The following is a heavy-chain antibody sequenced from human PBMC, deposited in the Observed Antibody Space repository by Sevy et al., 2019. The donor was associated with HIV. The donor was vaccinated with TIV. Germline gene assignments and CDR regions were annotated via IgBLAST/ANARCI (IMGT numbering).Heavy chain of an antibody. Sequence: GGSLRLSCAASGFTFSDYYMSWIRQAPGKGLEWVSYISRSGSTINYADSVKGRFTISMDNAKNSLYLQINSLRAEDMAVYYCARENTMIEEPGWFDPWGQGTLVTVSS. V-gene: IGHV3-11*01. CDR3: ARENTMIEEPGWFDP. D-gene: IGHD3-22*01. CDR2: ISRSGSTI. CDR1: GFTFSDYY. J-gene: IGHJ5*02.